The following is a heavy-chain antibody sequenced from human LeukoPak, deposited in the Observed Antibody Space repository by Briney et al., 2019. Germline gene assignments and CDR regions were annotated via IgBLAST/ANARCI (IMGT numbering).Heavy chain of an antibody. CDR3: VSFYETY. CDR1: GNYW. J-gene: IGHJ4*02. V-gene: IGHV3-74*01. Sequence: GGSLRLSCAASGNYWMHWVRQAPGKGLVWVSHINSDGSWTSYADSVKGRFTLSKDNAKNTVYLQMNNLRAEDTAVYYCVSFYETYWGRGTLVTVSS. D-gene: IGHD2-2*01. CDR2: INSDGSWT.